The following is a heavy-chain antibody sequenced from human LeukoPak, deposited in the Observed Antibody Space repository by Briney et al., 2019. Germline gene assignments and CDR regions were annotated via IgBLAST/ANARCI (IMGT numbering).Heavy chain of an antibody. CDR2: INPNSGGT. J-gene: IGHJ4*02. CDR3: AREVSNDYGDYAYLDY. V-gene: IGHV1-2*02. D-gene: IGHD4-17*01. Sequence: GASVKVSCKASGYTFTGYYMHWVRQAPGQGLEWMGWINPNSGGTNYAQKFQGRVTMTRDTSISTAYMELSSLRSEDTAVYYCAREVSNDYGDYAYLDYWGQGTLVTVSS. CDR1: GYTFTGYY.